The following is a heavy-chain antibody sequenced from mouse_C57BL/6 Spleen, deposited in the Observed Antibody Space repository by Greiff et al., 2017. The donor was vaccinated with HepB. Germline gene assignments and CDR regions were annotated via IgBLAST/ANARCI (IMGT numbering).Heavy chain of an antibody. CDR1: GYTFTSYW. V-gene: IGHV1-50*01. CDR3: ARPFQGRGFAY. Sequence: VQLQQPGAELVKPGASVKLSCKASGYTFTSYWMQWVKQRPGQGLEWIGEIDPSDGYTNYNQKFKGKATLTVDTSSSTAYMQLSSLTSEYSAVYYCARPFQGRGFAYWGQGTLVTVSA. J-gene: IGHJ3*01. CDR2: IDPSDGYT.